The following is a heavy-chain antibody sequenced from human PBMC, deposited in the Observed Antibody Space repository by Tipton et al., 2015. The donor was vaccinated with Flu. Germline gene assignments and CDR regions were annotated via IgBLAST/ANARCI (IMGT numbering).Heavy chain of an antibody. D-gene: IGHD6-13*01. V-gene: IGHV3-30*18. Sequence: RSLRLSCAASESNFANYGMHWVRQAPGKGLEWVSLISHDGRNTYYADSVKGRFTISRDNSKNTLYLQMTSVRTEDTAVYYCAKGPGTGDYSSSWFGTWGQGILVTVSS. CDR3: AKGPGTGDYSSSWFGT. CDR2: ISHDGRNT. J-gene: IGHJ5*02. CDR1: ESNFANYG.